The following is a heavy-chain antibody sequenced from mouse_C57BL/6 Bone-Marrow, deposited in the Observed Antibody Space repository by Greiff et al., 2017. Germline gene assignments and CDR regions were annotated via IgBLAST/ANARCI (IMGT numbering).Heavy chain of an antibody. CDR1: GFTFSSYA. V-gene: IGHV5-4*01. CDR2: ISDGGSYT. CDR3: ARETTVVARGGYYAMDY. Sequence: EVNVVESGGGLVKPGGSLKLSCAASGFTFSSYAMSWVRQTPEKRLEWVATISDGGSYTYYPDNVKGRFTISRDNAKNNLYLQMSHLKSEDTAMYYCARETTVVARGGYYAMDYWGQGTSVTVSS. J-gene: IGHJ4*01. D-gene: IGHD1-1*01.